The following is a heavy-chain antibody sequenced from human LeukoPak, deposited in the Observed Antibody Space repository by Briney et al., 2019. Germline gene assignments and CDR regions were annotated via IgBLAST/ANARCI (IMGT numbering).Heavy chain of an antibody. CDR2: IYYSGST. CDR3: ATTYDILSGSAMGDY. D-gene: IGHD3-10*01. CDR1: GGSISSGTYY. V-gene: IGHV4-39*01. Sequence: PSETLSLTCTVSGGSISSGTYYWGWIRQSPGKMGLEWIGNIYYSGSTYYNPSLKGRVTISVDTAKNQFSLRLTSVTAADTAVYYCATTYDILSGSAMGDYWGQGTLVTVSS. J-gene: IGHJ4*02.